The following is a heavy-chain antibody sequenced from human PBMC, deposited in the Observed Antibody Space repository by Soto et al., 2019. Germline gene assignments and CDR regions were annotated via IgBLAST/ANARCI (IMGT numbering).Heavy chain of an antibody. D-gene: IGHD3-22*01. CDR1: GFTVSSNY. Sequence: GGSLRLSCAASGFTVSSNYMSWVRQAPGKGLEWVSVIYSGGSTYDADYVKGRFTISRDNSKNTLYLQMNSLRAEDTAVYYCARDRVESGYPEYFQHWGQGTLVTVSS. CDR2: IYSGGST. J-gene: IGHJ1*01. CDR3: ARDRVESGYPEYFQH. V-gene: IGHV3-53*01.